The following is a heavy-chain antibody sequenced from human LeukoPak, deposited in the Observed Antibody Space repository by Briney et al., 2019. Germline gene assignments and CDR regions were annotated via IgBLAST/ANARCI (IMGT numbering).Heavy chain of an antibody. V-gene: IGHV3-23*01. J-gene: IGHJ4*02. D-gene: IGHD3-22*01. Sequence: GGSLRLSCAASGFTFSSYAMSWVRQAPGKGLEWVSAITGSGGSTYYADSVKGRFTVSRDNSKNTLYLQMNSLRAEDTAVYYCAKVSNYYDSGVADYFDYWGQGTLVTVSS. CDR3: AKVSNYYDSGVADYFDY. CDR2: ITGSGGST. CDR1: GFTFSSYA.